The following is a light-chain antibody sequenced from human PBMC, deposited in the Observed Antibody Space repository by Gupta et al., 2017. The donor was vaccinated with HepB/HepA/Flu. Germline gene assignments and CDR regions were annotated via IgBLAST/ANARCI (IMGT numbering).Light chain of an antibody. Sequence: DNALTQSPGTLSMSSGERVTLSCRASESVPSNYLAWYQQKPGQAPRLLIYGASNRATGIPDRFSGGGSGTXFTLTIXRLEPEDFAVYYCLQDGSSPSIFGXGTKLEIK. CDR2: GAS. CDR1: ESVPSNY. CDR3: LQDGSSPSI. V-gene: IGKV3-20*01. J-gene: IGKJ2*02.